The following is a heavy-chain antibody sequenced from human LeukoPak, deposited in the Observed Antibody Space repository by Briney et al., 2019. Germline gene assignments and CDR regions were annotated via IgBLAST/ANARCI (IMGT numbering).Heavy chain of an antibody. J-gene: IGHJ4*02. V-gene: IGHV3-21*01. CDR1: RFTFSSYS. D-gene: IGHD1-26*01. CDR3: ARDRGWDFPRTPNYFDY. CDR2: ISSSSSYI. Sequence: GGSLRLSCAASRFTFSSYSMNWVRQAPGKGLEWVSSISSSSSYIYYADSVKGRFTISRDNAKNSLYLQMNSLRAEDTAVYYCARDRGWDFPRTPNYFDYWGQGTLVTVSS.